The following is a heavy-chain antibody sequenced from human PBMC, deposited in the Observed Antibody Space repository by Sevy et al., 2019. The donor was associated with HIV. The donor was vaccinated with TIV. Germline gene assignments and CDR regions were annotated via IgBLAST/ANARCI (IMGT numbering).Heavy chain of an antibody. D-gene: IGHD3-22*01. CDR2: ISYDGSNK. CDR1: GFTFSNYA. CDR3: ARGCYYYDSSGYLNY. J-gene: IGHJ4*01. V-gene: IGHV3-30-3*01. Sequence: GGSLRLSCATSGFTFSNYAMHWVRQAPGKGLEWVAIISYDGSNKYSADSVKGRFTISRDNSKNTLYLHMNTLRPEDTAVYYCARGCYYYDSSGYLNYWGHGTLVTVSS.